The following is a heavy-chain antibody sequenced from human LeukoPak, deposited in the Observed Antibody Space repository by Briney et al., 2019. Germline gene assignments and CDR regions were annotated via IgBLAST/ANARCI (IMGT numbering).Heavy chain of an antibody. J-gene: IGHJ6*02. CDR3: ARDLYSSSWGSMDV. CDR2: IYHSGST. CDR1: GGSISSSNW. D-gene: IGHD6-13*01. Sequence: SETLSLTCAVSGGSISSSNWWSWVRQPPGKGLEWIGEIYHSGSTNYNPSLKSRVTISVDKSKNQFSLKLSSVTAADTAVYYCARDLYSSSWGSMDVWGQGTTVTVSS. V-gene: IGHV4-4*02.